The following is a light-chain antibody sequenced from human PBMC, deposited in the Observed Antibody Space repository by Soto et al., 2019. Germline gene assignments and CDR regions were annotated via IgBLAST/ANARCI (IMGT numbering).Light chain of an antibody. CDR3: QQYGSSPWT. Sequence: DIVFTQSPATLALSPGERATLSCRASQSVSSTYLAWYQQKPGQAPRLLIYGASSRATGIPDRFSGSGSGTDFTLTISRLEPEDFAVYYCQQYGSSPWTFGQGTKVDI. J-gene: IGKJ1*01. CDR1: QSVSSTY. V-gene: IGKV3-20*01. CDR2: GAS.